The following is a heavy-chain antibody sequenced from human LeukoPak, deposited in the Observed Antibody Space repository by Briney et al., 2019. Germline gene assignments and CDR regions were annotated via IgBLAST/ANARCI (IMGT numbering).Heavy chain of an antibody. D-gene: IGHD3-3*01. CDR3: ARQADFDWFDP. CDR1: GGSISSYY. CDR2: IYYSGST. J-gene: IGHJ5*02. Sequence: SETLSLTCTVSGGSISSYYWSWIRQPPVKGLEWIGYIYYSGSTNYNPSLKSRVTISVDTSKNQFSLKLSSVTAADTAVYYCARQADFDWFDPWGQGTLVTVSS. V-gene: IGHV4-59*01.